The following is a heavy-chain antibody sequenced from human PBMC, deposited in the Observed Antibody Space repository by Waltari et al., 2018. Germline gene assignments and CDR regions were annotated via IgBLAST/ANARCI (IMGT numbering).Heavy chain of an antibody. J-gene: IGHJ6*02. D-gene: IGHD3-10*01. V-gene: IGHV3-7*01. Sequence: EVQLVESGGGLVQPGRSLRLSCAASGFTFDDYAMHWVRQAPGKGLEWVANIKQDGSEKYYVDSVKGRFTISRDNAKNSLYLQMNSLRAEDTAVYYCARTSYSYYYYYGMDVWGQGTTVTVSS. CDR1: GFTFDDYA. CDR2: IKQDGSEK. CDR3: ARTSYSYYYYYGMDV.